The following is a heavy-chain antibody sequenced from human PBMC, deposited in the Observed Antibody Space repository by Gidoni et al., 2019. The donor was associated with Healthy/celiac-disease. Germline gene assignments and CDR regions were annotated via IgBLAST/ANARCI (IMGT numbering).Heavy chain of an antibody. V-gene: IGHV3-48*02. Sequence: EVQLVESWGGLVQPGGSLRLSCAASRFTFSSYSMNWVRQAPGKGLEWVSYSSSSSSTIYYADSVKGRFTISRDNAKNSLYLQMNSLRDEDTAVYYCAREIVVVPAAIHEGYWYFDLWGRGTLVTVSS. J-gene: IGHJ2*01. CDR2: SSSSSSTI. D-gene: IGHD2-2*02. CDR3: AREIVVVPAAIHEGYWYFDL. CDR1: RFTFSSYS.